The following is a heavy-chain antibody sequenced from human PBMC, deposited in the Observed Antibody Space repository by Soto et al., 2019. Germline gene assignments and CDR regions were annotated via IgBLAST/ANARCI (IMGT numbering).Heavy chain of an antibody. CDR2: IYYSGST. CDR3: ARGGNGSWYYYYYGMDV. V-gene: IGHV4-39*07. CDR1: GGSISSSSYY. Sequence: SETLSLTCTVSGGSISSSSYYWGWIRQPPGKGLEWIGSIYYSGSTYYNPSLKSRVTISVDTSKNQFSLKLSSVTAADTAVYYCARGGNGSWYYYYYGMDVWGQGTTVTVSS. J-gene: IGHJ6*02. D-gene: IGHD6-13*01.